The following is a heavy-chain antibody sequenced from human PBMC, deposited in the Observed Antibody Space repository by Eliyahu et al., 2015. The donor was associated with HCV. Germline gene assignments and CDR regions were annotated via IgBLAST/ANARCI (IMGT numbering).Heavy chain of an antibody. Sequence: QVQLQESGPGLVKPSQTLSLTCRVSGGSFGNNYWSWIRQSPEKGLEVIAFMFWGGGTNYNPSLKSRVSISVDTSKKEFSLTMTSVTPADSAVYYCARAVGLGPQTNYFDPWGQGIQVTVSA. CDR3: ARAVGLGPQTNYFDP. CDR2: MFWGGGT. CDR1: GGSFGNNY. D-gene: IGHD1-26*01. J-gene: IGHJ5*02. V-gene: IGHV4-59*01.